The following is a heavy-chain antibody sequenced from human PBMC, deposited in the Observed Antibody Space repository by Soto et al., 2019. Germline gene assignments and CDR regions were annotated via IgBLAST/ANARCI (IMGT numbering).Heavy chain of an antibody. J-gene: IGHJ5*02. CDR2: IYYSGST. V-gene: IGHV4-61*01. Sequence: SETLSLTCTVSGGSVSSGSYYWSWIRQPPGKGLEWIGYIYYSGSTNYNPSLKSRVTISVDTSKNQFSLKLSSVTAADTAVYYCARDPIGYGGWFDPWGQGTLVTVSS. D-gene: IGHD5-12*01. CDR1: GGSVSSGSYY. CDR3: ARDPIGYGGWFDP.